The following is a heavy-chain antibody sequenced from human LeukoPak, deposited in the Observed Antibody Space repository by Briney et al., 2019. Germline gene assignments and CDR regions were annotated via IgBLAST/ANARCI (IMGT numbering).Heavy chain of an antibody. CDR3: ARDLRSSGYYAFDY. CDR1: GFIFSTYS. V-gene: IGHV3-21*01. Sequence: GGSLRLSCAASGFIFSTYSMTWVRQAPEKGLEWVASISSSTAYTSYADSVKGRFTISRDNAKNSLYLQMNSLRAEDTAVYYCARDLRSSGYYAFDYWGQGTLVTVSS. J-gene: IGHJ4*02. D-gene: IGHD3-22*01. CDR2: ISSSTAYT.